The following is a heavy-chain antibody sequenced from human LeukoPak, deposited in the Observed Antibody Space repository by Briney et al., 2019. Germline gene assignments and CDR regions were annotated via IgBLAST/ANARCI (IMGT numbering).Heavy chain of an antibody. D-gene: IGHD3-22*01. CDR1: GGSISSSDW. V-gene: IGHV4-4*02. J-gene: IGHJ4*02. Sequence: SSGTLSLTCAVSGGSISSSDWWSWVRQPPGKGLEWIGEIYHSGSTNYNPSLKSRVTISVDKSKNQFSLNVNSVTAADTAVYYCAREIYDTSGYYFDYWGQGTLVTVSS. CDR2: IYHSGST. CDR3: AREIYDTSGYYFDY.